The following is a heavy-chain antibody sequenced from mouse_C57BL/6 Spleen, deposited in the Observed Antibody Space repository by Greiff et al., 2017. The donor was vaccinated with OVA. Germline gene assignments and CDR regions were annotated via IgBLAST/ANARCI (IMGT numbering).Heavy chain of an antibody. CDR2: ISYDGSN. D-gene: IGHD3-2*02. CDR1: GYSITSGYY. V-gene: IGHV3-6*01. Sequence: EVQVVESGPGLVKPSQSLSLTCSVTGYSITSGYYWNWIRQFPGNKLEWMGYISYDGSNNYNPSLKNRISITRDTSKNQFFLKLNSVTTEDTATYYCAREGADSSGYLDYWGQGTTLTVSS. J-gene: IGHJ2*01. CDR3: AREGADSSGYLDY.